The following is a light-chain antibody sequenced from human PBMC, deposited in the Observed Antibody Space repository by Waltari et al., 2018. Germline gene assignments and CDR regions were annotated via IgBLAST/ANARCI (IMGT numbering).Light chain of an antibody. J-gene: IGKJ1*01. Sequence: DVVMTQSPLSLPVTLGQPASISCRSSQSLVSSDGNTYFRWFKQRPGQYPRRLVYKVSNRDSGVPDRFSGSGSGIDVTLRSRRVEAADVGVYDCMQNTHRPWPFDKGTKVEIK. CDR3: MQNTHRPWP. CDR2: KVS. V-gene: IGKV2-30*01. CDR1: QSLVSSDGNTY.